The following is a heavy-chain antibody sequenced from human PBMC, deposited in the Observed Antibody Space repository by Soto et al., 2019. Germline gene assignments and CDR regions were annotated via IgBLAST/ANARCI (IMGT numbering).Heavy chain of an antibody. CDR1: GDTFSRHY. V-gene: IGHV1-46*03. J-gene: IGHJ6*01. D-gene: IGHD3-3*01. CDR2: INPSGGDT. CDR3: ATRVNGDFDV. Sequence: QVQLVQPGAEMMKPGASMKVSCKASGDTFSRHYVHWVRQAPGQGLEWMGRINPSGGDTTYAPDIQGRITITRDTSTNTVFMDLSSLRSDDTAVYYCATRVNGDFDVWGQGTTVVVS.